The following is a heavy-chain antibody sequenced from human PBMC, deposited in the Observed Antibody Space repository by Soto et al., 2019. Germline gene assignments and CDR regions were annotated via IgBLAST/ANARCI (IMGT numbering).Heavy chain of an antibody. V-gene: IGHV6-1*01. CDR2: TYYRSKWSN. D-gene: IGHD3-9*01. CDR3: AKLTGSGGK. Sequence: QTLSLTCAISGDSVSSNSATWDLIRQSPSRGLEWLGRTYYRSKWSNDYAVSVKSRITITPDTSKNQFSLQLSSVTPEDTAVYYCAKLTGSGGKWGQGTLVTVSS. J-gene: IGHJ4*02. CDR1: GDSVSSNSAT.